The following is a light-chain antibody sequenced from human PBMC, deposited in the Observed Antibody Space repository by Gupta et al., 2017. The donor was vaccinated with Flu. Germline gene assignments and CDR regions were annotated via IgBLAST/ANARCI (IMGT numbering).Light chain of an antibody. V-gene: IGKV3-20*01. CDR3: QQYGSSFT. Sequence: EIVLTQSPGTLSLSPGERATLSCRASQSVSSGSLAWYQLKPGQAPRLLIYATSSRATGIPDRFSGSGSGTDFTLTVSRLEPDDFALYCLQQYGSSFTFGPGTRVEIK. CDR1: QSVSSGS. J-gene: IGKJ3*01. CDR2: ATS.